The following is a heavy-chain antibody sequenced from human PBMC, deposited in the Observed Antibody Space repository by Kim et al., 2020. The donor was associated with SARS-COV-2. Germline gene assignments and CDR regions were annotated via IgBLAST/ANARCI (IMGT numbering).Heavy chain of an antibody. CDR3: ARDRNYDFWSGSHPGYFHH. CDR1: GYTFTGYY. Sequence: ASVKVSCKASGYTFTGYYMHWVRQAPGQGLEWMGRINPNSGGTNYAQKFQGRVTMTRDTSISTAYMELSRLRSDDTAVYYCARDRNYDFWSGSHPGYFHHWGQGTLVTVSS. D-gene: IGHD3-3*01. J-gene: IGHJ1*01. V-gene: IGHV1-2*06. CDR2: INPNSGGT.